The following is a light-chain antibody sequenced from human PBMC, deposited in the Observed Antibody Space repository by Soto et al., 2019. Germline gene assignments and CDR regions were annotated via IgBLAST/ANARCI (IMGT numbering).Light chain of an antibody. Sequence: AIRMTQSPSSLSASTGARVPLTCRASQGISSYLAWYQQKPGKAPKLLIYDASSLESGVPSRFSGSGSGTEFTLTISSLQPDDFATYYCQQYNSYLITFGQGTRLEIK. CDR3: QQYNSYLIT. V-gene: IGKV1-8*01. CDR2: DAS. CDR1: QGISSY. J-gene: IGKJ5*01.